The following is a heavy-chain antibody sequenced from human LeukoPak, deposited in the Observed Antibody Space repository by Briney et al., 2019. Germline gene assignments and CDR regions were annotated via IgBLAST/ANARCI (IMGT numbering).Heavy chain of an antibody. D-gene: IGHD3-10*01. J-gene: IGHJ4*02. CDR3: ARDTSMVRGVVIEPHSFDY. Sequence: PSQTLSLTCTVSGDSISSGSHYWNWIRQPAGKGLEWTGRIYTSGNTNYNPSLKSRVTISVDTSKNQFSLKLSPVTAADTAVYYCARDTSMVRGVVIEPHSFDYWGQGTLVTVSS. CDR2: IYTSGNT. CDR1: GDSISSGSHY. V-gene: IGHV4-61*02.